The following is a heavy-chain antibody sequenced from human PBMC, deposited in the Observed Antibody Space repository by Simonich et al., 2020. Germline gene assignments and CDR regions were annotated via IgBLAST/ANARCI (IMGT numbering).Heavy chain of an antibody. CDR1: GFTFSSYG. Sequence: QVQLVESGGGVVQPGRSLRLSCAASGFTFSSYGMHWVRQAPGKGLEWVAVIWNDGSNKYYADSVNGRFTISRDNSKNTLYLQMNSLRAEDTAVYYCARDRYCSGGSCYYFDYWGQGTLVTVSS. CDR3: ARDRYCSGGSCYYFDY. V-gene: IGHV3-33*01. J-gene: IGHJ4*02. D-gene: IGHD2-15*01. CDR2: IWNDGSNK.